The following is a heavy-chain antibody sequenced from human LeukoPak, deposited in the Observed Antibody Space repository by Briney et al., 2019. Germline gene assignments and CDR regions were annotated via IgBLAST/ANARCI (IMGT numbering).Heavy chain of an antibody. Sequence: SETLSLTCAVYGGSFSGYYWSWIRQPAGKGLEWIGRIYTSGSTNYNPSLKSRVTISVDTSKNQFSLKLSSVTAADTAVYYCASTGVGGYYNFGTRFLRFDYWGQGTLVTVSS. CDR2: IYTSGST. V-gene: IGHV4-59*10. J-gene: IGHJ4*02. CDR1: GGSFSGYY. CDR3: ASTGVGGYYNFGTRFLRFDY. D-gene: IGHD3-22*01.